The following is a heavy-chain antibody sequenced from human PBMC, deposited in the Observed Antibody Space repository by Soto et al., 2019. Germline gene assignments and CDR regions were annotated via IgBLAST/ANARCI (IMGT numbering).Heavy chain of an antibody. Sequence: QITLKESGPTLVKATQTLTLTCTFSGFSLSTSGVGVGWIRQPPGKALEWLALIYWDDDKRYSPSLKSMLTITKDTSKNQVVLTMTNMDPVDTATYYCAHPYRDTSGYYYYFDFWGQGTLVTVSS. D-gene: IGHD3-22*01. V-gene: IGHV2-5*02. CDR2: IYWDDDK. J-gene: IGHJ4*02. CDR1: GFSLSTSGVG. CDR3: AHPYRDTSGYYYYFDF.